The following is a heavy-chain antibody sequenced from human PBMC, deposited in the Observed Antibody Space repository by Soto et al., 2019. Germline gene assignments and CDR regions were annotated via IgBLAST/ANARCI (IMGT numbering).Heavy chain of an antibody. CDR1: GGTFSSYA. Sequence: GASVKVSCKASGGTFSSYAISWARQAPGQGLEWMGGIIPIFGTANYAQKFQGRVTITADESTSTAYMELSSLRSEDTAVYYCARMAAAGTGSSDYWGQGTLVTVSS. CDR3: ARMAAAGTGSSDY. D-gene: IGHD6-13*01. V-gene: IGHV1-69*13. CDR2: IIPIFGTA. J-gene: IGHJ4*02.